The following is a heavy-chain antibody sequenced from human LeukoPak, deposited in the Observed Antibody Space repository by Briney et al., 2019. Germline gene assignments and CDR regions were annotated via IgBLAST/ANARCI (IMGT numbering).Heavy chain of an antibody. CDR1: GGSISSYY. Sequence: SETLSLTCTVSGGSISSYYWSWIRQHPGKGLEWIGYTYYSGSTYYNPSLKSRVTISVDTSKNQFSLKLSSVTAADTAVYYCAREVSSSSSYYYYMDVWGKGTTVTVSS. J-gene: IGHJ6*03. CDR2: TYYSGST. V-gene: IGHV4-59*06. D-gene: IGHD6-6*01. CDR3: AREVSSSSSYYYYMDV.